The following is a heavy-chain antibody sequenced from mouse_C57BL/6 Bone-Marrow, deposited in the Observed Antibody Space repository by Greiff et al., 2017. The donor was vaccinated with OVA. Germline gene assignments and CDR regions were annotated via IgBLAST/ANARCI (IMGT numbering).Heavy chain of an antibody. CDR3: TASSYYGSSPWFAY. J-gene: IGHJ3*01. CDR2: ISNKANNHAT. D-gene: IGHD1-1*01. Sequence: EVMLVESGGGLVQPGGSMKLSCAASGFTFSDAWMDWVRQSPEKGLEWVAEISNKANNHATYYAESVKGRFTISRDDSKSSVYLQMNSLRAEDTSIYYCTASSYYGSSPWFAYWGQGTLVTVSA. CDR1: GFTFSDAW. V-gene: IGHV6-6*01.